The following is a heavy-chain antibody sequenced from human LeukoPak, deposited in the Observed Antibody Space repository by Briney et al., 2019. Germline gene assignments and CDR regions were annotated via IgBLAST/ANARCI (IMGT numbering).Heavy chain of an antibody. CDR1: GGSISSGSYY. D-gene: IGHD6-13*01. V-gene: IGHV4-61*02. CDR2: IYTSGST. CDR3: ARSGGYSSSWPYYYYYMDV. Sequence: SETLSLTCTVSGGSISSGSYYWSWIRQPAGKGLEWIGRIYTSGSTNYNPSLKSRVTISVDTSKNQFSLKLSSVTAADTAVYYCARSGGYSSSWPYYYYYMDVWGKGTTVTVSS. J-gene: IGHJ6*03.